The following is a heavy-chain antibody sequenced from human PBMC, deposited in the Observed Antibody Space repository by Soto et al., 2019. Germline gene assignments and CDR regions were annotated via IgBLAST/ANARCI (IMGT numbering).Heavy chain of an antibody. CDR3: TRGLYGYSVGYDH. Sequence: PGGSLTLSCAASGFTFSSYYMHWVRQAPGKGLVWVSRLNNDGSSTDYADSVKGRFTISRDNAKNTLYLQMNSLRAEDTAVYYCTRGLYGYSVGYDHWGQGTLVTVSS. D-gene: IGHD4-17*01. V-gene: IGHV3-74*01. CDR1: GFTFSSYY. CDR2: LNNDGSST. J-gene: IGHJ4*02.